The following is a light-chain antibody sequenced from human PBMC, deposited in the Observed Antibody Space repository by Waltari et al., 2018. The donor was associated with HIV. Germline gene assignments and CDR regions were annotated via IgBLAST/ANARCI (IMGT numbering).Light chain of an antibody. CDR3: SSYTSSSTYV. V-gene: IGLV2-14*03. J-gene: IGLJ1*01. CDR2: DVS. Sequence: QSALTQPASVSGSPGQSITISCTGTSSDVGGYNYVPWYQQHPGKAPKLMIYDVSNRHSGVSNRFSGSKSGNTASLTISGLQAEDEADYYCSSYTSSSTYVFGTGTKVTVL. CDR1: SSDVGGYNY.